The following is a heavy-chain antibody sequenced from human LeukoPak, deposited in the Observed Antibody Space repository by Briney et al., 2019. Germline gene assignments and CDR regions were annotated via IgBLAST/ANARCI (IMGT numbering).Heavy chain of an antibody. D-gene: IGHD3-16*02. CDR2: ISGSGDTT. V-gene: IGHV3-23*01. CDR3: AKHYVWGSYRFEY. CDR1: GFTFSSYA. J-gene: IGHJ4*02. Sequence: GGSLRLSCAATGFTFSSYAMTWVRQAPGKGLEWVSGISGSGDTTYYADSVKGRFTISRDNSKNTLYLQMNSLRAEDTAIYYCAKHYVWGSYRFEYWGQGTLVTVSS.